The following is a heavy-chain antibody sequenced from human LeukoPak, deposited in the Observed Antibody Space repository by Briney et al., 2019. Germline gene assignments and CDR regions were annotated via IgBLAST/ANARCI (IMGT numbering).Heavy chain of an antibody. CDR3: ARDRPILRLRYKDV. CDR2: IYTSGST. V-gene: IGHV4-4*07. CDR1: GGSFSSYY. Sequence: SETLSLTCTVSGGSFSSYYWSWIRQPAGKGLEWIGRIYTSGSTNYNPSLKSRVTISVDKSKNQFSLKLSSVTAADTAVYYCARDRPILRLRYKDVWGKGTTVTVSS. J-gene: IGHJ6*03.